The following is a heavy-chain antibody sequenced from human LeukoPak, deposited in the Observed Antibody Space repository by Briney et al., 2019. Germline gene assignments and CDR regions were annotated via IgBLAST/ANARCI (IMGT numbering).Heavy chain of an antibody. Sequence: SETLSLTCTVSGGSISSYYWSWIRQPPGKGLEWIGYIYYSGSTNYNPSLKSRVTISVDTSKNQFSLKLSSVTAADTAVYYCARDYPEVVTAQGIAFDIWGQGTMVTVSS. J-gene: IGHJ3*02. CDR3: ARDYPEVVTAQGIAFDI. CDR2: IYYSGST. D-gene: IGHD2-21*02. V-gene: IGHV4-59*01. CDR1: GGSISSYY.